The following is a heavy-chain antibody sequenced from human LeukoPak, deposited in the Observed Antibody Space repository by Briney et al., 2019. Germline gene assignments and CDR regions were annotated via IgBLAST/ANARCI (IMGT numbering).Heavy chain of an antibody. J-gene: IGHJ4*02. CDR3: AIAPRTYDYVWGSYRPLHLDY. Sequence: GGSLRLSSAASGFTFSDYYMSWIRQAPGKGLGWVSYISSSGSTIYYADSVKGRVTSSRDNAKSSLYLQMNSLRAEDTAVYYCAIAPRTYDYVWGSYRPLHLDYWGQGTLVTVSS. D-gene: IGHD3-16*02. V-gene: IGHV3-11*01. CDR2: ISSSGSTI. CDR1: GFTFSDYY.